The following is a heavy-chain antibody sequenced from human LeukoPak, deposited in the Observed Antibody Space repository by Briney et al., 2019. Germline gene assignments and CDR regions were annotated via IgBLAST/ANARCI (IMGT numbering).Heavy chain of an antibody. D-gene: IGHD3-3*01. CDR2: ISGSGGST. CDR1: GFTFSSYA. CDR3: AKDVITIFGVGPNWFDP. V-gene: IGHV3-23*01. J-gene: IGHJ5*02. Sequence: GGSLRLSCAASGFTFSSYAMSWVRQAPGKGLEWVSAISGSGGSTYYADSVKGRFTISRDNSKNTLYLQMNSLRAEDTAVYYCAKDVITIFGVGPNWFDPWGQGTLVTVSS.